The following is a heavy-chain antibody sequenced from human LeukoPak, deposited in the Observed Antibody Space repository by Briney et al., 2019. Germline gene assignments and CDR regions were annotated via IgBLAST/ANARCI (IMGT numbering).Heavy chain of an antibody. CDR3: ARDRDIVATTTYYYMDV. Sequence: ASVKVSCKASGYTFTGYYMHWVRQAPGQGLEWMGIINPSGGSTSYAQKFQGRVTMTRDMSTSTVYMELSSLRSEDTAVYYCARDRDIVATTTYYYMDVWGKGTTVTVSS. CDR1: GYTFTGYY. CDR2: INPSGGST. D-gene: IGHD5-12*01. J-gene: IGHJ6*03. V-gene: IGHV1-46*01.